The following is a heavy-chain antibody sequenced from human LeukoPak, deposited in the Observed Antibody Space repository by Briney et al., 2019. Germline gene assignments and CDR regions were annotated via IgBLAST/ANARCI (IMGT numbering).Heavy chain of an antibody. Sequence: GGSLRLSCAASGFTFSSYDMHWVRQATGKGLEWVSGIATAGDTYYPGSVKGRFTISRENAKNSLYLQMNSLRAGDTAVYYCARGARMGIAAAGTGLDYWGQGTLVTVSS. D-gene: IGHD6-13*01. J-gene: IGHJ4*02. CDR2: IATAGDT. CDR1: GFTFSSYD. V-gene: IGHV3-13*01. CDR3: ARGARMGIAAAGTGLDY.